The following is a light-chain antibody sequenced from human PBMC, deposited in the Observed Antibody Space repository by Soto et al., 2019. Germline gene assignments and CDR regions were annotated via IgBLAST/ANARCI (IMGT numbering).Light chain of an antibody. Sequence: SYELTQPPSVSVAPGQTARVPCGGNNIGSKSVYWYQQKPGQAPVLVVYGDSDRPSGIPERFSGSRSGSAATLTISRVEARDEADYYCQVWDTRSDQSWVFGGGTKLTVL. CDR1: NIGSKS. V-gene: IGLV3-21*02. CDR2: GDS. J-gene: IGLJ3*02. CDR3: QVWDTRSDQSWV.